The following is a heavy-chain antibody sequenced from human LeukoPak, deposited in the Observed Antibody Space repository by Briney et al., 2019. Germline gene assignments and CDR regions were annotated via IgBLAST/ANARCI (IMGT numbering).Heavy chain of an antibody. D-gene: IGHD6-13*01. CDR1: GFTFSSYA. V-gene: IGHV3-30-3*01. CDR2: ISYDGSNK. CDR3: AKARAGDITAAFNY. J-gene: IGHJ4*02. Sequence: GGSLRLSCAASGFTFSSYAMHWVRQAPGKGLEWVAVISYDGSNKYYADSVKGRFTISRDNSENTLNLQMNSLRAEDTAVYYCAKARAGDITAAFNYWGQGTLVTVSS.